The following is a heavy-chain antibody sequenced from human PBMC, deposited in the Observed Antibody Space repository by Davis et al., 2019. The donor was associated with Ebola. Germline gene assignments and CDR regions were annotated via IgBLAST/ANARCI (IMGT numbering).Heavy chain of an antibody. J-gene: IGHJ4*02. CDR3: ARGSSKYSSSSPENDY. CDR2: INSDGSST. Sequence: HTGGSLRLSCAASGFTFSSYGMHWVRQAPGKGLVWVSRINSDGSSTSYADSVKGRFTISRDNAKNTLYLQMNSLRAEDTAVYYCARGSSKYSSSSPENDYWGQGTLVTVSS. CDR1: GFTFSSYG. V-gene: IGHV3-74*01. D-gene: IGHD6-6*01.